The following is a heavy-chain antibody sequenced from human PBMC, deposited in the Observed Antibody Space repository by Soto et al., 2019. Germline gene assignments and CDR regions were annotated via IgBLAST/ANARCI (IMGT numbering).Heavy chain of an antibody. CDR3: TRAASGDRVSNWFDP. D-gene: IGHD7-27*01. J-gene: IGHJ5*02. Sequence: EVQLVESGGGLVQPGGSLKLSCAASGFTFSGSAMHWVRQASGKGLEWVGRIRSKANSYATAYAASVKGRFTISRDDSKNTAYLQMNSLKTEDTAVYYCTRAASGDRVSNWFDPWGQGTLVTVSS. CDR2: IRSKANSYAT. CDR1: GFTFSGSA. V-gene: IGHV3-73*01.